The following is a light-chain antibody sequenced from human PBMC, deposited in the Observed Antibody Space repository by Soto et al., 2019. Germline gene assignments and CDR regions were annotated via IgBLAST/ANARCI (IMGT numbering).Light chain of an antibody. Sequence: DIVMTQSPLSLPVTPGEPASISCRSSQSLLNSNGYNYLDWYLQKPGQSPQLLIYLGSSRASGVPVRFSGSGSGTDFTLTFSRVEAEDVGFYYCMQPLQAPLTFGQGTRVEIK. CDR3: MQPLQAPLT. CDR2: LGS. CDR1: QSLLNSNGYNY. J-gene: IGKJ1*01. V-gene: IGKV2-28*01.